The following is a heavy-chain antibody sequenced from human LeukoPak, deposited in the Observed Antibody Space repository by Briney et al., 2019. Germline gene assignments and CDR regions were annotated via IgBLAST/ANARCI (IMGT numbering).Heavy chain of an antibody. CDR2: IYYSGST. V-gene: IGHV4-59*01. J-gene: IGHJ4*02. Sequence: SETLSLTCTVSGGSISSYYWSWIRQPPGKGLEWIGYIYYSGSTNYNPSLKSRVTISLDTSKNQFSLKLSSVTAADTAVYYCARAILSGYPDSWGQGTLVIVFS. D-gene: IGHD3-3*01. CDR3: ARAILSGYPDS. CDR1: GGSISSYY.